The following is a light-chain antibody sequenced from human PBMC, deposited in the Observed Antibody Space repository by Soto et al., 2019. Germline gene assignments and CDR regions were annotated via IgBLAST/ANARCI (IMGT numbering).Light chain of an antibody. V-gene: IGLV2-14*03. CDR2: DVN. J-gene: IGLJ2*01. Sequence: QSALTQPASVSGSTGQSITISCTGTSSDVGGYNYVSWYQHHPGKVPKLLIYDVNMRPPGISNRFSGSKSGNTASLTISGIQSEDEAYYYCGSYTNSITLVFGGGTKVTVL. CDR1: SSDVGGYNY. CDR3: GSYTNSITLV.